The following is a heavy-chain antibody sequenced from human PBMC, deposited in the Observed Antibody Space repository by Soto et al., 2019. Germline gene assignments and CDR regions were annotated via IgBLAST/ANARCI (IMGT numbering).Heavy chain of an antibody. V-gene: IGHV3-23*01. D-gene: IGHD2-21*01. CDR3: AKAPTLRIATIDHNGDNHAS. J-gene: IGHJ4*02. CDR2: ISDSADRT. Sequence: LSWAASGCTFSTYSMSGCRLAPGKGLEWVSGISDSADRTYYADSVKGRFTISRDNSKNTLYLQMNTLRAKDTAVYYCAKAPTLRIATIDHNGDNHASWAQGT. CDR1: GCTFSTYS.